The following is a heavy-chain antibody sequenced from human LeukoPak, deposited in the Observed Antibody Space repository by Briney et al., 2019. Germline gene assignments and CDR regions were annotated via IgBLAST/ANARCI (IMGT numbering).Heavy chain of an antibody. D-gene: IGHD2-2*01. CDR1: GFTFSSYG. J-gene: IGHJ5*02. Sequence: PGGSLRLSCAASGFTFSSYGMHWVRQAPGKGLEWVAVIWYDGSNKYYADSVKGRFTISRDNSKNTLYLQMNSLRAEDAAVYYCAKDKGCSSTSCYSRFDPWGQGTLVTVSS. CDR3: AKDKGCSSTSCYSRFDP. V-gene: IGHV3-33*06. CDR2: IWYDGSNK.